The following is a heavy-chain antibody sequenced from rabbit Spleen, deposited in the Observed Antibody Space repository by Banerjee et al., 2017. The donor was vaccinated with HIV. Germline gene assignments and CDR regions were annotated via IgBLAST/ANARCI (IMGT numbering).Heavy chain of an antibody. CDR1: GFSLSNNYV. J-gene: IGHJ4*01. V-gene: IGHV1S40*01. Sequence: QSLEESGGDLVKPGASLTLTCTASGFSLSNNYVMCWVRQAPGKGLEWIACIDAGSSGSTYYANWAKGRFTISKTSSTTVTLQMTRLTAADTATYFCARDAGSYDYIDVYFNLWGPGTLVTVS. CDR2: IDAGSSGST. D-gene: IGHD8-1*01. CDR3: ARDAGSYDYIDVYFNL.